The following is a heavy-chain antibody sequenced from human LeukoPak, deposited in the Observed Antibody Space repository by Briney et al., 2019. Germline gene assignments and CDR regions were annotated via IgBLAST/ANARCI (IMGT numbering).Heavy chain of an antibody. CDR1: GGSISSYY. V-gene: IGHV4-4*07. D-gene: IGHD4-23*01. CDR3: AREEAYGGNTPNAFDI. J-gene: IGHJ3*02. Sequence: PSETLSLTCTVSGGSISSYYWSWIRQPAGKGLEWIGRIYTSGSTNYNPSLKSRVTISVDTSKNQFSLKLSSVTAADTAVYYCAREEAYGGNTPNAFDIWGQGTMVTVSS. CDR2: IYTSGST.